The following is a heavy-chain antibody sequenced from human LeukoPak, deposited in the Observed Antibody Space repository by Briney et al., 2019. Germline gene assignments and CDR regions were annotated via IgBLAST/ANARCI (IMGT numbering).Heavy chain of an antibody. CDR1: GYTFTSYD. CDR3: ARVMGYSNYGDY. D-gene: IGHD4-11*01. V-gene: IGHV1-8*01. CDR2: MNPNSGNT. J-gene: IGHJ4*02. Sequence: ASVKVSCKASGYTFTSYDINWVRQATGQGLEWMGWMNPNSGNTGYAQKFQGRVTMTRNTSISTAYMELSSLRSEDTAVYYCARVMGYSNYGDYWGQGTLVTVSS.